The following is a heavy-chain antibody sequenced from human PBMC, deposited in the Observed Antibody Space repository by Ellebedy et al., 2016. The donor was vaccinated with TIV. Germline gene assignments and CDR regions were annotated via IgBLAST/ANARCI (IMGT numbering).Heavy chain of an antibody. V-gene: IGHV1-18*04. CDR3: AIDILRLVLSY. CDR2: ISAYNGNT. CDR1: GYTFTSYG. D-gene: IGHD6-19*01. J-gene: IGHJ4*02. Sequence: AASVKVSCKASGYTFTSYGISWVRQAPGQGLEWMGWISAYNGNTNYAQKLQGSVTMTTDTSTRTAYMELRSLRCDDTAVYYFAIDILRLVLSYWGQGTLVTVSS.